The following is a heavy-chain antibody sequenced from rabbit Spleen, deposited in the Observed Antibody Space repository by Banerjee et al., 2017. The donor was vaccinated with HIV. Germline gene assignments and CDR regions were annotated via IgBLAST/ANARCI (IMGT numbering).Heavy chain of an antibody. J-gene: IGHJ4*01. V-gene: IGHV1S40*01. CDR1: GFSFSSSYY. Sequence: EESGGDLVKPGASLTLTCTASGFSFSSSYYMCWVRQAPGKGLEWIACIYAGSSGSTYYANWAKGRFTISKTSSTTVTLQMTSLTAADTATYFCARDGAGGSYFALWGPGTLVTVS. CDR3: ARDGAGGSYFAL. CDR2: IYAGSSGST. D-gene: IGHD8-1*01.